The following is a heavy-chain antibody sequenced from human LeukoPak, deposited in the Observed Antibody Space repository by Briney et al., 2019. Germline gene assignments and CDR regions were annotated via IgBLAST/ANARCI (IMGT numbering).Heavy chain of an antibody. Sequence: PGGSLRLSCAASGFTFSNYAMNWVRQTPGKGLEWVSVMSGSGGSTYYADSVKGRFTISRDNSKSTVYLEMNSLRAEDTAVYYCAKYLGSGWYFDYWGQGTLVTVSS. V-gene: IGHV3-23*01. J-gene: IGHJ4*02. CDR3: AKYLGSGWYFDY. CDR2: MSGSGGST. CDR1: GFTFSNYA. D-gene: IGHD6-19*01.